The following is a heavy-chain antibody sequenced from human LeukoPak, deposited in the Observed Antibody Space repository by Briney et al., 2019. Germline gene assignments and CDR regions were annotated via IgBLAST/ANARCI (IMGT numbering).Heavy chain of an antibody. CDR3: ARHAGEQLGRYTGGNWFDP. J-gene: IGHJ5*02. CDR1: GHSISSYW. D-gene: IGHD6-6*01. Sequence: GESLKISCKGSGHSISSYWIAWSRQMPGKGLEWMGIIHPGDSDTSYSPSFQGQVTISADKSISTAYVQWNSLKASDTAMYYCARHAGEQLGRYTGGNWFDPWGQGTLVSVFS. V-gene: IGHV5-51*01. CDR2: IHPGDSDT.